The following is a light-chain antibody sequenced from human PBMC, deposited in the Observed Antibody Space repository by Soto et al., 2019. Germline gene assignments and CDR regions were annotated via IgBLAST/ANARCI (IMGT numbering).Light chain of an antibody. CDR1: QSVFSN. Sequence: EIVMTQSPATLSVSPGERATLSCRASQSVFSNLAWYQQKPGQAPRLLIYGASTRATGIPARFSGSGSGTDFTLTISSLQSEDFAVYYCQQYNNWPLTFGQGTKVEIK. J-gene: IGKJ1*01. CDR3: QQYNNWPLT. V-gene: IGKV3-15*01. CDR2: GAS.